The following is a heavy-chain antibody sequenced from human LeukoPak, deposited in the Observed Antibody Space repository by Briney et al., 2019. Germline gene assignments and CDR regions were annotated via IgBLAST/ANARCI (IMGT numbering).Heavy chain of an antibody. CDR1: GFTFSSYS. J-gene: IGHJ6*03. Sequence: GGSLRLSCAASGFTFSSYSMNWVRQAPGKGLEWVSYISSSSSTVYYADSVKGRFTISGDNAKNSLYLQMNSLRAEDTAVYYCARVSYDFPFYYYYMDVWGKGTTVTVSS. D-gene: IGHD3-3*01. V-gene: IGHV3-48*04. CDR3: ARVSYDFPFYYYYMDV. CDR2: ISSSSSTV.